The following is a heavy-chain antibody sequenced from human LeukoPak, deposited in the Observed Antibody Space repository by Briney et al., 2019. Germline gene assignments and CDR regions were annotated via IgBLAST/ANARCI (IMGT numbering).Heavy chain of an antibody. J-gene: IGHJ5*02. CDR3: ARGPIRRPGGRNRFDP. CDR2: IYHSGST. V-gene: IGHV4-30-2*01. Sequence: SETLSLTCTVSGGSISSGGYYWSWIRQPPGKGLEWIGYIYHSGSTYYNPSLKSRVTISVDRSKNQFSLKLSSVTAADTAVDFCARGPIRRPGGRNRFDPWGQGTLVTVSS. CDR1: GGSISSGGYY. D-gene: IGHD6-25*01.